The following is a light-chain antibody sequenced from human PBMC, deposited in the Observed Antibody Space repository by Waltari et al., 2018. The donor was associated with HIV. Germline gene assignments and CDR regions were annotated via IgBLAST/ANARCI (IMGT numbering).Light chain of an antibody. J-gene: IGKJ1*01. Sequence: DIDMTQSPSSLSASVGDRVTITCRASQTVGSYLTWYQQKPGKALKVLIYAASSLESGVPSRFSGSGSGTDFTLTIDSLQPEDFATYFCHQSYSYPRTFGQGTKVEIK. CDR3: HQSYSYPRT. CDR1: QTVGSY. V-gene: IGKV1-39*01. CDR2: AAS.